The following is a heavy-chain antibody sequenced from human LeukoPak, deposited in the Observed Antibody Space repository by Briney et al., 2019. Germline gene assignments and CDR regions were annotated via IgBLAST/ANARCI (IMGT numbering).Heavy chain of an antibody. Sequence: ASVKVSCKVSGYTLTELSMHWVRQAPGKGLEWMGGFDPEDGETINAQKFQGRVTMTEDTSTDTAYMELSSLRSEDTAVYYCATKAAEAAILFDCWGQGTLVTASS. D-gene: IGHD6-13*01. CDR3: ATKAAEAAILFDC. CDR2: FDPEDGET. V-gene: IGHV1-24*01. J-gene: IGHJ4*03. CDR1: GYTLTELS.